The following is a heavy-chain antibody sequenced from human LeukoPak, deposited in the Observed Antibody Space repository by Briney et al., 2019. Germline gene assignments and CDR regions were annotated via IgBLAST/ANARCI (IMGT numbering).Heavy chain of an antibody. J-gene: IGHJ4*02. V-gene: IGHV1-2*02. D-gene: IGHD3-10*01. CDR1: GYTFTRYY. CDR3: ARDRDYGSGIFDY. CDR2: INPNGGGT. Sequence: ASVKVSCKASGYTFTRYYMHWVRQAAGQGLEWMGWINPNGGGTTYAQKFQGRVTMTRDTSISTAYMELSRLRSDDTAVYYCARDRDYGSGIFDYWGQGTLVTVSS.